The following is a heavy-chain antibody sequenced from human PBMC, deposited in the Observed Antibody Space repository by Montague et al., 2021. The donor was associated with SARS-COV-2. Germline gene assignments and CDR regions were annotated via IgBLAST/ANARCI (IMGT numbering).Heavy chain of an antibody. CDR3: ARGVRRWYTSSWYSGFDY. CDR2: IYYPGST. CDR1: GDSISTYY. D-gene: IGHD6-13*01. Sequence: SETLSLTCTVSGDSISTYYWTWIRQPPGKGLEWIGYIYYPGSTNYNPSLKSRVTISVDTSRNHFPLKLKSLTAADTAVYYCARGVRRWYTSSWYSGFDYWGQGSLVTVSS. V-gene: IGHV4-59*01. J-gene: IGHJ4*02.